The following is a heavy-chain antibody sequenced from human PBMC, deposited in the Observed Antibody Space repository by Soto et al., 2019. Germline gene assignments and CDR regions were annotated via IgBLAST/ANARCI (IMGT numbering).Heavy chain of an antibody. J-gene: IGHJ1*01. CDR1: GFTFSSYA. CDR3: ARARSSSWSAEYFQH. V-gene: IGHV3-30-3*01. Sequence: QVQLVESGGGVVQPGRSLRLSCAASGFTFSSYAMHWVRQAPGKGLEWVAVISYDGSNKYYADSVKGRFTISRDNSKNTLYLQMNSLRAEDTAVYYCARARSSSWSAEYFQHWGQGTLVTVSS. D-gene: IGHD6-13*01. CDR2: ISYDGSNK.